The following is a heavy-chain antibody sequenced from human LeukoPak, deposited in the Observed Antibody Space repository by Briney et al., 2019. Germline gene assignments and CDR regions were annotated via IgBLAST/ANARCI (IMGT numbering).Heavy chain of an antibody. D-gene: IGHD3-22*01. CDR3: ARNYYDSSGYCAY. V-gene: IGHV3-11*01. CDR2: ISSSGSTI. J-gene: IGHJ4*02. Sequence: PGGSLRLSCAASGFTFSDYYMSWVRQAPGKGLEWVSYISSSGSTIYYADSVKGRFTISRDNAKNSLYLQMNSLRAEDTAVYYCARNYYDSSGYCAYWGQGTLVTVSA. CDR1: GFTFSDYY.